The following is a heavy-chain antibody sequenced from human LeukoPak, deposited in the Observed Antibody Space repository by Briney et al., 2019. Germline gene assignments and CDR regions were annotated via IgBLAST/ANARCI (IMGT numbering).Heavy chain of an antibody. D-gene: IGHD3-10*01. CDR2: INPNSGGT. Sequence: GASVKVSCKASGYTFTGYYMHWVRQAPGQGLEWMEWINPNSGGTNYAQKFQGRVTMTRDTSISTAYMELSRLRSDDTAVYYCARDALLWFGEIDYWGQGTLVTVSS. J-gene: IGHJ4*02. CDR1: GYTFTGYY. CDR3: ARDALLWFGEIDY. V-gene: IGHV1-2*02.